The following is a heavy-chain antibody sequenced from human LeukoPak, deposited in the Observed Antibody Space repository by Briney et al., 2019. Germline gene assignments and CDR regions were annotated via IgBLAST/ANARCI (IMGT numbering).Heavy chain of an antibody. V-gene: IGHV3-7*04. J-gene: IGHJ5*01. CDR1: GFTLSSYW. CDR3: ARDSPGHDS. CDR2: IKQDGREK. Sequence: GGSLRLSCAVSGFTLSSYWMSWVRQAPGKGPEWVANIKQDGREKHYVDSVKGRFTISRDNAKNSLYLQMNSLRVEDTAVYYCARDSPGHDSWGQGTLVTVSS.